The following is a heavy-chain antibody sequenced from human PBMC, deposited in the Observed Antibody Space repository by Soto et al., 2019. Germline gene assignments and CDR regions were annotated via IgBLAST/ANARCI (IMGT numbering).Heavy chain of an antibody. J-gene: IGHJ3*02. CDR2: ISGSGGST. CDR1: GFPFISYA. CDR3: AKDRRGEYYYDSSGYSDAFDI. Sequence: GGSLTLSCAASGFPFISYAMSWVRQAPGKGLEWVSAISGSGGSTYYADSVKGRFTISRDNSKNTLYLQMNSLRAEDTAVYYCAKDRRGEYYYDSSGYSDAFDIWGQGTMVTVSS. V-gene: IGHV3-23*01. D-gene: IGHD3-22*01.